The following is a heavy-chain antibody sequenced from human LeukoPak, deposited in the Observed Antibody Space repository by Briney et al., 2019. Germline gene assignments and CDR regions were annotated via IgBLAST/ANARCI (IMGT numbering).Heavy chain of an antibody. J-gene: IGHJ6*03. CDR2: MNPNSGNT. V-gene: IGHV1-8*03. D-gene: IGHD3-10*01. CDR3: ARIYYRRSDYHYYYMDV. CDR1: GYTFTSYG. Sequence: ASVKVSCKASGYTFTSYGISWVRQAPGQGLEWVGWMNPNSGNTGSAQKVQGRITITMNTSISTAYMELSSLRSEDTAVYYCARIYYRRSDYHYYYMDVWGEGTTVTVSS.